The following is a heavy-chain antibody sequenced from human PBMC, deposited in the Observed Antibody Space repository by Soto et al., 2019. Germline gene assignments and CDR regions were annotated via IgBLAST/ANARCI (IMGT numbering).Heavy chain of an antibody. CDR1: GFTFSSYS. D-gene: IGHD3-10*01. Sequence: GGSLRLSCVASGFTFSSYSMNWVRQAPGKGLEWVSSISSANAYIYYADSVKGRFTISRDNAKNSLYLQMNSLRAEDTAVYYYARDGGYYGMDVWGQGTTVTVSS. CDR2: ISSANAYI. CDR3: ARDGGYYGMDV. J-gene: IGHJ6*02. V-gene: IGHV3-21*01.